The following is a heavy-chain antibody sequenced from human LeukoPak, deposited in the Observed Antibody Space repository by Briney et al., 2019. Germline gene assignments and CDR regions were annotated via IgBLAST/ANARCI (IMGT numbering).Heavy chain of an antibody. Sequence: GRSLRLSCAASGFTFSRHGMHWVRQAPGKGLEWLALISEDGSEKYYADSVKGLTISRDNSENMVYLQMNSLRDEDTAVYYCARAYQGTGIKWFDPWGQGTLVTVSS. CDR2: ISEDGSEK. V-gene: IGHV3-30*03. CDR1: GFTFSRHG. CDR3: ARAYQGTGIKWFDP. D-gene: IGHD1-1*01. J-gene: IGHJ5*02.